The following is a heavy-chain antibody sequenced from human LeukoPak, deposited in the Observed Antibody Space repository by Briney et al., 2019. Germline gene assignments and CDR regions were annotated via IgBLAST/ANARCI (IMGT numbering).Heavy chain of an antibody. J-gene: IGHJ6*03. V-gene: IGHV3-21*01. CDR1: GFSVSTNY. Sequence: GGSLRLSCAASGFSVSTNYMSWVRQAPGKGLEWVSSISSSSSYIYYADSVKGRFTISRDNAKNSLYLQMNSLRAEDTAVYYCARGIAVAGYYYYMDVWGKGTTVTVSS. D-gene: IGHD6-19*01. CDR2: ISSSSSYI. CDR3: ARGIAVAGYYYYMDV.